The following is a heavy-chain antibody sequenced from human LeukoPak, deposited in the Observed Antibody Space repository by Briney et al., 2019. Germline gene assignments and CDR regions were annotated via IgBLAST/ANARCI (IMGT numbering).Heavy chain of an antibody. D-gene: IGHD4-17*01. J-gene: IGHJ4*02. Sequence: ASVKVSCKASGYIFTNYYIHWVRQAPGQGLEWMGIINLSGGTTIYAQNFQGRVTMTRDMSTSTVYMELSSLRSEDTAIYCARSEIYGDYGGLDFWGQGTLVTVSS. CDR2: INLSGGTT. V-gene: IGHV1-46*01. CDR1: GYIFTNYY. CDR3: ARSEIYGDYGGLDF.